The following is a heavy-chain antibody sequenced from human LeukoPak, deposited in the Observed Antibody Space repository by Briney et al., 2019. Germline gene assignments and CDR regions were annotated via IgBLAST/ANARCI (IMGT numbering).Heavy chain of an antibody. CDR2: INHSGST. CDR3: ARGQRDYGDYEYYYYYYTDV. V-gene: IGHV4-34*01. CDR1: GGSFSGYY. D-gene: IGHD4-17*01. J-gene: IGHJ6*03. Sequence: SETLSLTCAVYGGSFSGYYWSWIRQPPGKGLEWIGEINHSGSTNYNPSLKSRVTISVDTSKIQFSLKLSSVTAADTAIYFCARGQRDYGDYEYYYYYYTDVWGKGTTVTVSS.